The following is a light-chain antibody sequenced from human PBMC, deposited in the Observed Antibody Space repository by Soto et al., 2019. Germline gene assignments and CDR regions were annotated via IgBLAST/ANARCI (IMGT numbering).Light chain of an antibody. Sequence: QSVLTQPPSVSAASGQKVTISCFGSSSNIGKNYVSWYQQLPGTAPKVVIYETNKRPSGIPDRFSGSKSGTSATLGITGLQTGDEADYYCATWDTSLTAVLFGGGTKLTVL. V-gene: IGLV1-51*02. CDR3: ATWDTSLTAVL. CDR2: ETN. J-gene: IGLJ2*01. CDR1: SSNIGKNY.